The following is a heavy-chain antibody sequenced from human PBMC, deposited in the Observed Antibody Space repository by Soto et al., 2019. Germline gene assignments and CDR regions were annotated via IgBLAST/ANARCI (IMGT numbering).Heavy chain of an antibody. D-gene: IGHD1-7*01. J-gene: IGHJ4*02. CDR1: GGSFTSNNW. V-gene: IGHV4-4*02. CDR3: ASRDPGTSVDY. Sequence: SETLSLTCAVSGGSFTSNNWWTWVRQPPGQGLEWIGEIYRTGSTNYNPSLKSRVTISLDKSENHFSLKVTSLTAADTAVYYCASRDPGTSVDYWGQGTLVTVSS. CDR2: IYRTGST.